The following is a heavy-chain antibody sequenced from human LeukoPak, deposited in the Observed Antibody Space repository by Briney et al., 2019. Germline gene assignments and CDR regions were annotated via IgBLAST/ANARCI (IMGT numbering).Heavy chain of an antibody. Sequence: SETLSLTCAVYGRSFSGYYWSWIRQPPGKGLEWIGEINHSGSTNYNPSLKSRVTISVDTSKNQFSLKLSSVTAADTAVYYCAGPQGTPSDYWGQGTLVTVSS. CDR2: INHSGST. CDR1: GRSFSGYY. J-gene: IGHJ4*02. CDR3: AGPQGTPSDY. V-gene: IGHV4-34*01.